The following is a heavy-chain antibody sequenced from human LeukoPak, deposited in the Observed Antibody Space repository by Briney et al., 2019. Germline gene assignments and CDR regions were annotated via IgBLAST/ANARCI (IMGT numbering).Heavy chain of an antibody. CDR2: ISYDGSNK. J-gene: IGHJ4*02. V-gene: IGHV3-30-3*01. D-gene: IGHD4-11*01. CDR1: GFTFSSYA. Sequence: GGSLRLSCAASGFTFSSYAMHWVRQAPGKGLEWVAVISYDGSNKYYADSVKGRFTISRDNSKNTLYLQMNSLRAEDTAVYYCARDKSNAFDYWGQGTLVTVSS. CDR3: ARDKSNAFDY.